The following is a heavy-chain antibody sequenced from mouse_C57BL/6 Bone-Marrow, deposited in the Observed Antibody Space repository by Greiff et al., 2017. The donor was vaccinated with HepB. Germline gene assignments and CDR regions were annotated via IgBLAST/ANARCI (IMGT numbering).Heavy chain of an antibody. CDR1: GYAFSSYW. J-gene: IGHJ4*01. D-gene: IGHD2-3*01. CDR3: ARYGYYVYYAMDY. Sequence: VQLQESGAELVKPGASVKISCKASGYAFSSYWMNWVKQRPGKGLEWIGQIYPGDGDTNYNGKFKGKATLTADKSSSTAYMQLSSLTSEDSAVYFCARYGYYVYYAMDYWGQGTSVTVSS. V-gene: IGHV1-80*01. CDR2: IYPGDGDT.